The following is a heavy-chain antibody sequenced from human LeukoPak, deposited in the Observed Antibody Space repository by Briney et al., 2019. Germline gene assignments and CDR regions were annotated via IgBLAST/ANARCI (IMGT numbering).Heavy chain of an antibody. V-gene: IGHV1-18*01. J-gene: IGHJ4*02. CDR1: GYTFNKYG. CDR2: ISCYNGDT. CDR3: ARDRSYGSFDY. D-gene: IGHD5-18*01. Sequence: ASVKVSCKASGYTFNKYGISWVRQAPGQGLEWMGWISCYNGDTNYAQKLQGRVTLSTDTPTTTVYMELRSLRSEDTAVYYCARDRSYGSFDYWGQGTLVTVSS.